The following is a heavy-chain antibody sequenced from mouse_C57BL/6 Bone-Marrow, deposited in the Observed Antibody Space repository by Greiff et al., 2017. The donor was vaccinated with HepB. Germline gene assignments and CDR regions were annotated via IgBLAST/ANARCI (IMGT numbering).Heavy chain of an antibody. CDR1: GYTFTDYY. Sequence: QVHVKQSGAELVKPGASVKISCKASGYTFTDYYINWVKQRPGQGLEWIGKIGPGSGSTYYNEKFKGKATLTADKSSSTAYMQLSSLTSEDSAVYFCAREGKAYYSNYGAWFAYWGQGTLVTVSA. D-gene: IGHD2-5*01. CDR3: AREGKAYYSNYGAWFAY. J-gene: IGHJ3*01. V-gene: IGHV1-77*01. CDR2: IGPGSGST.